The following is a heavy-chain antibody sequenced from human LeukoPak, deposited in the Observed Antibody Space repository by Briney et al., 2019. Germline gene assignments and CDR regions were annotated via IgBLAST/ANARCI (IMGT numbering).Heavy chain of an antibody. CDR3: ARVYDFWSGYCTFDY. J-gene: IGHJ4*02. Sequence: PSETLSLTCTVSGGSISSYYWSWIRQPPGKGLEWIGYIYYSGSTNYNPSLKSRVTISVDTSKNQFSLKLSSVTAADTAVYYCARVYDFWSGYCTFDYRGQGTLVTVSS. V-gene: IGHV4-59*01. CDR2: IYYSGST. CDR1: GGSISSYY. D-gene: IGHD3-3*01.